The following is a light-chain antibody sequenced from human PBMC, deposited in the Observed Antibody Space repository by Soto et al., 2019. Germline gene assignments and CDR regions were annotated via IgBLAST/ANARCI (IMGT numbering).Light chain of an antibody. CDR1: QDIDNS. J-gene: IGKJ5*01. V-gene: IGKV1-33*01. CDR3: QQHDGRPTMT. CDR2: AVS. Sequence: IQLTQSPSSLSASVGETVTITCRASQDIDNSLNWYQHKPGKAPKLLVYAVSFLETGVPSRFRGRGSGTVFSLTINILQSDDFETYYCQQHDGRPTMTFGQGTRLDSK.